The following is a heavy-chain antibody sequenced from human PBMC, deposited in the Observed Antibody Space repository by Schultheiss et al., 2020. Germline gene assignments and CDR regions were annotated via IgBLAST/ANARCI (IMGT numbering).Heavy chain of an antibody. CDR2: IKQDGSEK. CDR3: ATEDYEHNDLTN. Sequence: GGSLRLSCAASGFTFSSYAMSWVRQAPGKGLEWVANIKQDGSEKYYVDSVKGRFTISRDNAKNSLYLQMNSLRAEDMAVYYCATEDYEHNDLTNWGQGNLGTVAS. D-gene: IGHD3-22*01. V-gene: IGHV3-7*01. J-gene: IGHJ4*02. CDR1: GFTFSSYA.